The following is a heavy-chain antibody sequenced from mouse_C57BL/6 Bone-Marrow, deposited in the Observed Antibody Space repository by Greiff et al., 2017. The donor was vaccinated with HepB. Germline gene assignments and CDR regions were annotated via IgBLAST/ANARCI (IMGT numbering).Heavy chain of an antibody. J-gene: IGHJ2*01. D-gene: IGHD2-4*01. CDR2: IYPGSGNT. CDR3: ARRGDYDVFFDY. CDR1: GYTFTDYY. Sequence: QVQLQQSGAELVRPGASVKLSCKASGYTFTDYYINWVKQRPGQGLEWIARIYPGSGNTYYNEKFKGKATLTAEKSSSTAYMQLSSLTSEDSAVYFCARRGDYDVFFDYWGQGTTLTVSS. V-gene: IGHV1-76*01.